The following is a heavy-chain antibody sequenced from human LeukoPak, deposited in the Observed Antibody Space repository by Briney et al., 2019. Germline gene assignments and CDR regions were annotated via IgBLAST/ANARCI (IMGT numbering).Heavy chain of an antibody. V-gene: IGHV3-64*01. CDR1: GFTFSSYA. D-gene: IGHD3-10*01. J-gene: IGHJ4*02. Sequence: GGSLRLSCAASGFTFSSYAMHWVRQAPGKGLEYVLPISSDGDNTYYANSVRGRFTISRDNSKNTLYLQMNSLRAEDTAVYYCAKDKGFTHFDYWGQGTLVTVSS. CDR2: ISSDGDNT. CDR3: AKDKGFTHFDY.